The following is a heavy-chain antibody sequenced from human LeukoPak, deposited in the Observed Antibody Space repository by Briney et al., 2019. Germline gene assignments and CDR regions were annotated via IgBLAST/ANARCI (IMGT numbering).Heavy chain of an antibody. CDR1: GFTFSNAW. CDR3: AKGGAVGGRVAQADY. CDR2: IKSKTDGGTT. Sequence: GGSLRLSCAASGFTFSNAWMSWVRQAPGKGLEWVGRIKSKTDGGTTDYAAPVKGRFTISRDDSKNTLYLQMNSLRAEDTAVYYCAKGGAVGGRVAQADYWGQGTLVTVSS. J-gene: IGHJ4*02. V-gene: IGHV3-15*01. D-gene: IGHD5-12*01.